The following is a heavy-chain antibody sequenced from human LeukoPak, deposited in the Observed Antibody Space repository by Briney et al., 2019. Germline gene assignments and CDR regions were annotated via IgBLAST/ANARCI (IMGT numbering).Heavy chain of an antibody. V-gene: IGHV4-39*01. J-gene: IGHJ4*02. D-gene: IGHD6-13*01. CDR1: GGSISSSSYY. CDR2: IYYSGST. CDR3: ARGGSSWDYYFDY. Sequence: PSETLSLTCTVSGGSISSSSYYWGWIRQPPGKGLEWIGSIYYSGSTYYNPPLKSRVTISVDTSKNQFSLKLSSVTAADTAVYYCARGGSSWDYYFDYWGQGTLVTVSS.